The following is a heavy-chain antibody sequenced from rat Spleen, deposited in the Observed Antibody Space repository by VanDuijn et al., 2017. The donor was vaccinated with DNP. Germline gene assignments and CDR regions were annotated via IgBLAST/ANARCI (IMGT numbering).Heavy chain of an antibody. CDR3: TRATGFDY. V-gene: IGHV2S12*01. CDR1: GFSLTSYG. J-gene: IGHJ2*01. Sequence: QVQLKESGPGLVQPSQTLSLTCTVSGFSLTSYGVSWARQPPGKGLEWIATISSGGDTDYNSALKSRLSISRDTSKNQVFLKMNSLRSEDTATYYCTRATGFDYWGQGVMVTVSS. D-gene: IGHD4-2*01. CDR2: ISSGGDT.